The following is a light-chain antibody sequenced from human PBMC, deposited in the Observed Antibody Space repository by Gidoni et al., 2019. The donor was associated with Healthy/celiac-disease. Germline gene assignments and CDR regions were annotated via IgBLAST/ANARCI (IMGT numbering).Light chain of an antibody. Sequence: DIQMTQSPSTLSASVGDRVTITCRASQSISSWLAWYQQKPGKAPKLLIYNASSLESGVPSRFSVSGSGTEITFTISILQPDDFETDSCQQYNSYCPVWTFGQGTKVEIK. CDR3: QQYNSYCPVWT. J-gene: IGKJ1*01. CDR1: QSISSW. V-gene: IGKV1-5*03. CDR2: NAS.